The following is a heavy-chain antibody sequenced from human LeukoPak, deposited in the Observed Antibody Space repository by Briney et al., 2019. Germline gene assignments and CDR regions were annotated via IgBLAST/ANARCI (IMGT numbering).Heavy chain of an antibody. D-gene: IGHD2-2*01. CDR1: GYTFTDYY. J-gene: IGHJ4*02. Sequence: ASVKVSCKASGYTFTDYYMYWVRQAPGQGPEWMGWVNLNSGGTQYVQKFQGRVTMTRDTSISTAYMELTSLTSDDTAVYFCAREPPYTGHCDITTCDVSRFDLWGQGTLVTVSS. CDR3: AREPPYTGHCDITTCDVSRFDL. V-gene: IGHV1-2*02. CDR2: VNLNSGGT.